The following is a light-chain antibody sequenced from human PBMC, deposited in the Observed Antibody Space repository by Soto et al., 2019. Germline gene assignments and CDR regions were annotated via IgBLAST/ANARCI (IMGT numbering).Light chain of an antibody. Sequence: PASVSGSPGQSITISCTGTSSDVGIYNYVSWYQQHPGKAPKLMIYQVTNRPSGVSNRFSGSKSGNTASLTISGLQAEDEADYYCSSYTGSTNYVFXTGTK. J-gene: IGLJ1*01. V-gene: IGLV2-14*01. CDR1: SSDVGIYNY. CDR3: SSYTGSTNYV. CDR2: QVT.